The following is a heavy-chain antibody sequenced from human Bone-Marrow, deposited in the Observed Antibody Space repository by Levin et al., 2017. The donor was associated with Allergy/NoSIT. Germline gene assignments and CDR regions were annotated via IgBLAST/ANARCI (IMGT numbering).Heavy chain of an antibody. D-gene: IGHD3-3*01. Sequence: GESLKISCKASGFTFTTYGITWVRQAPGQGPEWMGWINPKNGNKNYAQKLQGRVTMTTDTSTSTAYMEVRGLRSDDAAVYYCARCVLGGSYDFWSGDSPPIYGMDVWGQGTTVTVSS. CDR1: GFTFTTYG. CDR3: ARCVLGGSYDFWSGDSPPIYGMDV. CDR2: INPKNGNK. J-gene: IGHJ6*02. V-gene: IGHV1-18*04.